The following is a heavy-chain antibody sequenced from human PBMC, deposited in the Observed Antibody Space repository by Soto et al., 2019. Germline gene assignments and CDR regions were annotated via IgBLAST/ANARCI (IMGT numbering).Heavy chain of an antibody. CDR3: ARNSLYDSGPDY. D-gene: IGHD3-22*01. CDR2: IYPGDSDT. CDR1: GYSFTNYW. Sequence: PGESLKISCKGSGYSFTNYWIGWVRQMPGRGLEWMGIIYPGDSDTRYSPSFQGQVTVSADKSTSTAYLHWSSLKASDTAMYYCARNSLYDSGPDYWGQGTLLTVSS. J-gene: IGHJ4*02. V-gene: IGHV5-51*01.